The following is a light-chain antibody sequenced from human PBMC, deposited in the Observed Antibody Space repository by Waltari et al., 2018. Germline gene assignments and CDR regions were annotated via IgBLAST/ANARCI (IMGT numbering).Light chain of an antibody. J-gene: IGLJ3*02. CDR2: RNN. CDR3: AAWDDSLSGRWV. Sequence: QSVLTQPPSASGTPGQRVTISCSGSSSNIGSNYVYWYQQLPGTAPKLLIYRNNPRPSGVPDRCSGSKSGTSAFLAISGLRSEDEADYYCAAWDDSLSGRWVFGGGTKLTVL. V-gene: IGLV1-47*01. CDR1: SSNIGSNY.